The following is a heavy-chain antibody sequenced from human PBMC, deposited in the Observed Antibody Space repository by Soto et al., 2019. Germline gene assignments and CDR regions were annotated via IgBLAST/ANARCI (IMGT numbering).Heavy chain of an antibody. J-gene: IGHJ4*02. Sequence: EVQLVESGGGLVKPGGSLRLSCAASGFTFSNAWMSWVRQAPGKGLEWVGRIKSKTDGGTRDYDAPVKGRFTMSRDDSKNVLYLQMSSLKTEDTAVYYCTTDDPINKNWGQGTLVTVSS. CDR1: GFTFSNAW. CDR2: IKSKTDGGTR. V-gene: IGHV3-15*01. CDR3: TTDDPINKN.